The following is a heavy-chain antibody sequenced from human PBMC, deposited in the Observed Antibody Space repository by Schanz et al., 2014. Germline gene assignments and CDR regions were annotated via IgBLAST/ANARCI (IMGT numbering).Heavy chain of an antibody. CDR2: VHPGGST. CDR3: AKGRFGELSAFDI. Sequence: EVQLAESGGGLVQPGGSLRLSCAASTFTFSSDWMNWVRQAPGKGLEWVSFVHPGGSTYYPDSVKGRFTISRDSSKNTLYLQMNSLRPEDTAVYYCAKGRFGELSAFDIWGQGTMXTVSS. J-gene: IGHJ3*02. D-gene: IGHD3-10*01. V-gene: IGHV3-66*01. CDR1: TFTFSSDW.